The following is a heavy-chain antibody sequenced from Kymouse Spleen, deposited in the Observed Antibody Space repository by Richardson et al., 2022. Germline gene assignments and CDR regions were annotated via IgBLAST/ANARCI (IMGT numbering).Heavy chain of an antibody. J-gene: IGHJ4*02. CDR2: IRSKANSYAT. CDR1: GFTFSGSA. D-gene: IGHD1-7*01. CDR3: TRQTDNWNYEIDY. V-gene: IGHV3-73*02. Sequence: EVQLVESGGGLVQPGGSLKLSCAASGFTFSGSAMHWVRQASGKGLEWVGRIRSKANSYATAYAASVKGRFTISRDDSKNTAYLQMNSLKTEDTAVYYCTRQTDNWNYEIDYWGQGTLVTVSS.